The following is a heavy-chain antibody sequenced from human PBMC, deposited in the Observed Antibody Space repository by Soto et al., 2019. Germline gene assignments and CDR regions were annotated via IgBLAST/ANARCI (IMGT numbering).Heavy chain of an antibody. V-gene: IGHV4-59*01. CDR2: ISYTGRT. CDR3: AREWGLLPYYVMNV. Sequence: SETLSLTCTVSGGSLGSYYWSWIRQPPGKGLEWIGYISYTGRTKYNPSLQSRVTISVDTSKNDFSLNLSSVTAADTAVYFCAREWGLLPYYVMNVWGHGTAVTVSS. J-gene: IGHJ6*02. CDR1: GGSLGSYY. D-gene: IGHD7-27*01.